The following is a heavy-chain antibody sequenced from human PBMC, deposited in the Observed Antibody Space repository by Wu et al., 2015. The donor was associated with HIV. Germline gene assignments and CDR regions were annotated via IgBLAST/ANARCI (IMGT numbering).Heavy chain of an antibody. CDR3: ARRAADFNSNWFDS. Sequence: QVQLVQSGAEVRKPGSSVKVSCKASGGTFSSMFSSYAITWVRQAPGQGLEWMGRIIPVFGSANYAQKFQDRLTITADASTNTVYMELSSLRFEDTAVYYCARRAADFNSNWFDSWGRGTLVTVSS. CDR1: GGTFSSMFSSYA. J-gene: IGHJ5*01. D-gene: IGHD3/OR15-3a*01. CDR2: IIPVFGSA. V-gene: IGHV1-69*13.